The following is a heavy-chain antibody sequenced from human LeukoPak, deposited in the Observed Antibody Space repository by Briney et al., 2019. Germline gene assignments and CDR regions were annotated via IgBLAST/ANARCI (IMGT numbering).Heavy chain of an antibody. D-gene: IGHD3-9*01. V-gene: IGHV5-51*01. CDR1: GYIFTIYW. CDR2: IYPDDSKT. J-gene: IGHJ4*02. Sequence: PGESLKISCQGSGYIFTIYWIAWVRQMPGKGLEWMGIIYPDDSKTRYSPSFQGQVTISVDKSIRTAYLQWSSLKASDTAMYYCARQNILTGYYASLDYWGQGTLVTVSS. CDR3: ARQNILTGYYASLDY.